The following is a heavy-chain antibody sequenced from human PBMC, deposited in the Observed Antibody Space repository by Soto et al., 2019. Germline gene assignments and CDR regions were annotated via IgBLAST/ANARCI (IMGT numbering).Heavy chain of an antibody. CDR1: GFTFNTYA. Sequence: PGGSLRLSCAASGFTFNTYAMNWVRQAPGKGLEWVASISGSGGTTYYADSVKGRFTVSRDTSKNTLFLQMNSLSAEDTAVYYCAKGFIVVVNAIRPDDNFDVWGQGTMGTVSS. V-gene: IGHV3-23*01. CDR3: AKGFIVVVNAIRPDDNFDV. CDR2: ISGSGGTT. D-gene: IGHD2-21*01. J-gene: IGHJ3*01.